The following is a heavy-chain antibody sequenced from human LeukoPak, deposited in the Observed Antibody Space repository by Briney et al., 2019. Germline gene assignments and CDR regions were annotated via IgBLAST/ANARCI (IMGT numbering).Heavy chain of an antibody. Sequence: GGSLRLSCAASGFTFSIYWMSWVRQAPGKGLEWVANIKPDGSEEYYVDSVKGRFTISRDNVKNSLYLQMNSLRAEDTAAYYCAKDGGNTVAGTLDYWGQGTLVTVSS. D-gene: IGHD6-19*01. CDR2: IKPDGSEE. V-gene: IGHV3-7*01. CDR1: GFTFSIYW. J-gene: IGHJ4*02. CDR3: AKDGGNTVAGTLDY.